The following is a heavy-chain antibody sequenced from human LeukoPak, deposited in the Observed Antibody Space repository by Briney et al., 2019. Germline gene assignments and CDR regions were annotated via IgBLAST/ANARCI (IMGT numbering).Heavy chain of an antibody. CDR1: GFTFSDHY. CDR2: IRSGSTYT. J-gene: IGHJ4*02. D-gene: IGHD4-23*01. V-gene: IGHV3-11*05. Sequence: GGSLRLSCEVSGFTFSDHYMSWIRQAPGRRLEWVSYIRSGSTYTNYADSVEGRFTISRDNAKNSLYLQMNSLRAEDTAVYYCARGDYGGDYFDYWGQGTLVTVSS. CDR3: ARGDYGGDYFDY.